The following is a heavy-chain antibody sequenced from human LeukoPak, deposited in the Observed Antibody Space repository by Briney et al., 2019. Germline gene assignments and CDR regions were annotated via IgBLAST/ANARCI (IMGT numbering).Heavy chain of an antibody. D-gene: IGHD4-17*01. CDR1: GFTFSNYW. Sequence: PGKSLRLSCAASGFTFSNYWMHWVRQAPGKGLVWVSRINSDGSSTNYADSVKGRFTISRDNAKNTLYLQMNSLRAEDTAVYYCARGCYGDYVCLDYWGQGTLVTVSS. J-gene: IGHJ4*02. CDR3: ARGCYGDYVCLDY. CDR2: INSDGSST. V-gene: IGHV3-74*01.